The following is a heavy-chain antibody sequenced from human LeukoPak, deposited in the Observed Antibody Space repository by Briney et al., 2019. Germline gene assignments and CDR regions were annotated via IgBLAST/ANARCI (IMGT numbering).Heavy chain of an antibody. D-gene: IGHD2-21*01. Sequence: GGSLRLSCAASGFTFTSYAMNWVRQAPGKGLEWVLSIGGSGGSTYFADSVKGRFTISRDNSKNTLYLQMNSLRVEDTAIYYCAKGHIGDSGYYYFDLWGRGTLVTVSS. CDR2: IGGSGGST. CDR1: GFTFTSYA. CDR3: AKGHIGDSGYYYFDL. V-gene: IGHV3-23*01. J-gene: IGHJ2*01.